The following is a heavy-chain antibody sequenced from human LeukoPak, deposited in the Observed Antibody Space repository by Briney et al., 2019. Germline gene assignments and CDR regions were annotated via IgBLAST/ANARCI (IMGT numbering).Heavy chain of an antibody. V-gene: IGHV4-39*01. CDR3: ARHSSQRVRRDPAAAGRWFDP. J-gene: IGHJ5*02. CDR1: GGSISSSSYY. CDR2: IYYSGST. Sequence: SETLSLTCTVSGGSISSSSYYWGWIRQPPGKGLEWIGSIYYSGSTYYNPSLKSRVTISVDTSKNQFSLKLSSVTAADTAVYCCARHSSQRVRRDPAAAGRWFDPWGQGTLVTVSS. D-gene: IGHD6-13*01.